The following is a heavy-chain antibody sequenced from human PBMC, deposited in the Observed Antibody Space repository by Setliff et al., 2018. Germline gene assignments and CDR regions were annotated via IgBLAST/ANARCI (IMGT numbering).Heavy chain of an antibody. J-gene: IGHJ6*03. V-gene: IGHV3-15*01. Sequence: ESLKISCAASGFTFSNAWMTWVRQAPGKGLEWVGRIKSKADGGTTDYVAPVKGRFTISRDDSKNTLFLQMNNLKIEDTAVYYCTTWPENGGYYYYYYMDVWGKGTTVTVSS. D-gene: IGHD3-16*01. CDR3: TTWPENGGYYYYYYMDV. CDR1: GFTFSNAW. CDR2: IKSKADGGTT.